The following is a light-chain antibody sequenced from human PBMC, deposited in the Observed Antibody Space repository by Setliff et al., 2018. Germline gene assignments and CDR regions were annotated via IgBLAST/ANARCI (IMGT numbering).Light chain of an antibody. CDR1: SSNVGAGYD. J-gene: IGLJ1*01. CDR2: TNT. V-gene: IGLV1-40*01. Sequence: QSVLTQPPSVSGAPGQRVTISCTGSSSNVGAGYDVHWYQQLPGTAPKLLIYTNTNRPSGVPDRFSGSRSGASASLAITGLHAEDEGDYYCQSYDRSLSGSVFGTGTKVTVL. CDR3: QSYDRSLSGSV.